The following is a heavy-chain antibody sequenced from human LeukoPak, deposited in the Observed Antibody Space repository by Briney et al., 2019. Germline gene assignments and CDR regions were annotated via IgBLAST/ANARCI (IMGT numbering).Heavy chain of an antibody. CDR3: ARAPSCSSTSCYFGTNYYYYYYMDV. J-gene: IGHJ6*03. CDR2: IKQDGSEK. CDR1: GFTFSSYW. D-gene: IGHD2-2*01. Sequence: GGSLRLSCAASGFTFSSYWMSWVRQAPGKGLEWVANIKQDGSEKYYVDSVKGRFTISRDNAKNSLYLQMNSLRAEDTAVYYCARAPSCSSTSCYFGTNYYYYYYMDVWGKGTTVTISS. V-gene: IGHV3-7*01.